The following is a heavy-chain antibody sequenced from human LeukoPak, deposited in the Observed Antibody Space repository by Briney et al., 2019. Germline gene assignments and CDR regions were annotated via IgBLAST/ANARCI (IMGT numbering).Heavy chain of an antibody. J-gene: IGHJ4*02. CDR3: ARESYYYDSGGYYQPYLFDY. CDR2: IKQDGSEK. Sequence: GGSLKLSCAASGFTFSSYWMSWVRQAPGKGLEWVANIKQDGSEKYYVDSVKGRFTISRDNAKNSLYLQMDSLRTEDTAVYYCARESYYYDSGGYYQPYLFDYWGQGTLVTVSS. V-gene: IGHV3-7*01. CDR1: GFTFSSYW. D-gene: IGHD3-22*01.